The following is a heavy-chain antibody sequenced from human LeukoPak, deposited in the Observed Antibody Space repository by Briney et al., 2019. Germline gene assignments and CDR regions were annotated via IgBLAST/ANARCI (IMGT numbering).Heavy chain of an antibody. CDR1: GFTFSSYS. CDR2: ISSSSSYI. CDR3: TRDRWYCSSTSCYSVRQGWFDP. V-gene: IGHV3-21*01. J-gene: IGHJ5*02. D-gene: IGHD2-2*02. Sequence: GGSLRLSCAASGFTFSSYSMNWVRQAPGKGLEWVSSISSSSSYIYYADSVKGRFTISRDNAKNSLYLQMNSLRAEDTAVYYCTRDRWYCSSTSCYSVRQGWFDPWGQGTLVTVSS.